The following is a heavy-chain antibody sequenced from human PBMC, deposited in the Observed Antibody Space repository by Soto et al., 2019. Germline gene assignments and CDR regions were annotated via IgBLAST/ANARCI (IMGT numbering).Heavy chain of an antibody. V-gene: IGHV1-69*06. D-gene: IGHD3-3*01. Sequence: SVKVSCKASGGTFSSYSISWVRQAPGQGLEWMGGIIPIFGTANYAQKFQGRVTITADKSTSTAYMELSSLRSEDTAVYYCARAGSDESSGYYTDLFDYWGQGTLVTVPQ. J-gene: IGHJ4*02. CDR3: ARAGSDESSGYYTDLFDY. CDR1: GGTFSSYS. CDR2: IIPIFGTA.